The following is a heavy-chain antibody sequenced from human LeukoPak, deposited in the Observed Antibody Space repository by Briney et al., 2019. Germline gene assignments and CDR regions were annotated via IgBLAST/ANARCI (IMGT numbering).Heavy chain of an antibody. Sequence: PGGSLRLSCAASGFTFSSYSMNWVRQAPGKGLEWVSSISSSSSYIYYADSVKGRFTISRDNSKNTLYLQMNSLRADDTAVYYCARRGGWSAAFDYWGQGTLVTVSS. J-gene: IGHJ4*02. V-gene: IGHV3-21*01. CDR3: ARRGGWSAAFDY. CDR1: GFTFSSYS. CDR2: ISSSSSYI. D-gene: IGHD6-19*01.